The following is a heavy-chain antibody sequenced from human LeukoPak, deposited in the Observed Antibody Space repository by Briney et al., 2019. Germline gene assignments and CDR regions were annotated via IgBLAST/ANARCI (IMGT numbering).Heavy chain of an antibody. CDR3: AADGYSSPFDY. Sequence: GGSLRLFCAASGFIFSNYWMNWVRQTPGKGLEWVANIKKDGSEKYYVDSVRGRFTISRDNAKNSLYLQMNSLRAEDTAVYYCAADGYSSPFDYWGQGTLVTVSS. CDR2: IKKDGSEK. V-gene: IGHV3-7*01. J-gene: IGHJ4*02. CDR1: GFIFSNYW. D-gene: IGHD5-24*01.